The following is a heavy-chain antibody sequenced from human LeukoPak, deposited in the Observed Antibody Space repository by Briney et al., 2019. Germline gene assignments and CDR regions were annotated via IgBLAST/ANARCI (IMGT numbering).Heavy chain of an antibody. CDR3: ARSTVTPPDYYYMDV. J-gene: IGHJ6*03. CDR1: GGSISSSSYY. D-gene: IGHD4-11*01. CDR2: IYYSGST. Sequence: SETLSLTCTVSGGSISSSSYYWGWIRQPPGKGLEWIGYIYYSGSTYYNPSLKSRVTISVDTSKNQFSLKLSSVTAADTAVYYCARSTVTPPDYYYMDVWGKGTTVTVSS. V-gene: IGHV4-30-4*08.